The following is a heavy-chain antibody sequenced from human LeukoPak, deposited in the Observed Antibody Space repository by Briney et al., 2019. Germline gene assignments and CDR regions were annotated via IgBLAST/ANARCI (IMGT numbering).Heavy chain of an antibody. J-gene: IGHJ4*02. D-gene: IGHD6-19*01. V-gene: IGHV3-74*01. CDR1: GFTFSGYW. Sequence: GGSLRLSCAASGFTFSGYWMHWVRQAPGKGLLWVSRINSDGSTTSYADSVMGRFTISRDNAKNTLYLRMNSLRAEDTAVYYCARVIYSGWEGELSDWGQGTLVTVSS. CDR3: ARVIYSGWEGELSD. CDR2: INSDGSTT.